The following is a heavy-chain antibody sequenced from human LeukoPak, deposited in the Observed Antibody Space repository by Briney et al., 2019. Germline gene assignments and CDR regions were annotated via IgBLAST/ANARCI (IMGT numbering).Heavy chain of an antibody. CDR3: ASGYSYGYEGYNWFDP. Sequence: DSVKVSCKASGYTFTSYGISWVRQAPGQGLEWMGWISAYNGNTNYAQKLQGRVTMTTDTSTSTAYMELRSLRSDDTAVYYCASGYSYGYEGYNWFDPWGQGTLVTVSS. CDR1: GYTFTSYG. D-gene: IGHD5-18*01. V-gene: IGHV1-18*01. CDR2: ISAYNGNT. J-gene: IGHJ5*02.